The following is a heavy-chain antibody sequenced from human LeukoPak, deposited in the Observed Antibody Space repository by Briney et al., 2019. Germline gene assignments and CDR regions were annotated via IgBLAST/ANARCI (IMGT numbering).Heavy chain of an antibody. CDR2: IYYSGST. Sequence: SETLSLTCTVSGVSISSYYWSWIRQPPGKGLEWIGYIYYSGSTNYNPSLKSRVTISVDTSKNQFSLKLSSVTAEDTAVYYCARVREDDYGDSIEYWGQGTLVTVP. CDR3: ARVREDDYGDSIEY. J-gene: IGHJ4*02. CDR1: GVSISSYY. V-gene: IGHV4-59*12. D-gene: IGHD4-17*01.